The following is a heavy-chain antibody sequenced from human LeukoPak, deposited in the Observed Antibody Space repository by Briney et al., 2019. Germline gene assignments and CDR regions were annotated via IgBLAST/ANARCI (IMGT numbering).Heavy chain of an antibody. J-gene: IGHJ4*02. CDR1: GYTFTSYD. CDR3: ARVLGGPGSYDY. CDR2: MNPNSGNT. Sequence: ASVTVSCKASGYTFTSYDINWVRQAPGQGLEWMGWMNPNSGNTNYAQKLQGRVTMTTDTSTSTAYMELRSLRSDDTAVYYCARVLGGPGSYDYWGQGTLVTVSS. D-gene: IGHD5-18*01. V-gene: IGHV1-18*01.